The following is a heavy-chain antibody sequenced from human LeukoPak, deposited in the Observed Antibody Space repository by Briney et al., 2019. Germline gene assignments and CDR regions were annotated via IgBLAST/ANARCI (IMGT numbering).Heavy chain of an antibody. J-gene: IGHJ4*02. CDR2: MNPNSGNT. CDR1: GYTFTSYD. CDR3: ASPRGSYQTSLDY. Sequence: ALVKVSCKASGYTFTSYDINWVRQATGQGLEWMGWMNPNSGNTGYAQKFQGRVTMTRNTSISTAYMELSSLRSEDTAVYYCASPRGSYQTSLDYWGQGTLVTVSS. D-gene: IGHD1-26*01. V-gene: IGHV1-8*01.